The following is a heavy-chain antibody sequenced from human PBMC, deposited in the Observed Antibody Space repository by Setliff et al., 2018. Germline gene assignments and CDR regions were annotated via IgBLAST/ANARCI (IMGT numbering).Heavy chain of an antibody. CDR2: ISAYNGNT. CDR1: GYTFTSYG. J-gene: IGHJ4*02. V-gene: IGHV1-18*01. Sequence: GASVKVSCKASGYTFTSYGISWVRQAPGQGLEWMGWISAYNGNTSYAQKLQGRVTMTTDTSTSTAYMELRSLRSDDTAVYYCARDPHPGSIAAAGSGYWGQGTLVTVSS. CDR3: ARDPHPGSIAAAGSGY. D-gene: IGHD6-13*01.